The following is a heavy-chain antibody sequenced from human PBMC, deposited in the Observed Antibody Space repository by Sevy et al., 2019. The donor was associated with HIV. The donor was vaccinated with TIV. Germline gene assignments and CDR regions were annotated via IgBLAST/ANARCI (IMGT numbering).Heavy chain of an antibody. CDR2: IHYSGST. Sequence: SETLSLTCTVSDGPISSYYWSWIRQPPGKKLEWIGYIHYSGSTKYNPSLNSRVTMSVDTSKNQFSLKLTSVTAADTAVYYCARAPPVRSGDDSLNWFDPWGQGTLVTVSS. CDR3: ARAPPVRSGDDSLNWFDP. J-gene: IGHJ5*02. CDR1: DGPISSYY. D-gene: IGHD5-12*01. V-gene: IGHV4-59*01.